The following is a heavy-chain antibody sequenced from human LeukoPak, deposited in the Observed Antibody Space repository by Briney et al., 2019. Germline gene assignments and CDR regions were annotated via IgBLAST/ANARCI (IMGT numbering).Heavy chain of an antibody. D-gene: IGHD1-26*01. V-gene: IGHV4-30-2*01. CDR2: IYHGGST. Sequence: PSETLSLTCAVSGGSISSCGYSWSWVRQPPGEGLEWIEYIYHGGSTYYNPSLKSRVTISVDRSKNQFSLKLSSVTAADTAVYYCARALALGVGATTIAFDIWGQGTMVTVSS. CDR3: ARALALGVGATTIAFDI. J-gene: IGHJ3*02. CDR1: GGSISSCGYS.